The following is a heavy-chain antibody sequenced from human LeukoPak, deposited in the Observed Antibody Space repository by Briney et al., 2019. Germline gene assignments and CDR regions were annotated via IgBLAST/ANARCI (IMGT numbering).Heavy chain of an antibody. CDR2: ISSSSSTK. D-gene: IGHD2-2*01. CDR3: ARDGSGLGYCSSTNCRGAFDI. V-gene: IGHV3-48*01. Sequence: GGSLRLSCAASGFTFSTFTMNWVRQAPGKGLEWVSSISSSSSTKYYVESMRGRFTISRDNAKNSLYLQMNTLTAEDTAVYYCARDGSGLGYCSSTNCRGAFDIWGQGTMVTVSS. J-gene: IGHJ3*02. CDR1: GFTFSTFT.